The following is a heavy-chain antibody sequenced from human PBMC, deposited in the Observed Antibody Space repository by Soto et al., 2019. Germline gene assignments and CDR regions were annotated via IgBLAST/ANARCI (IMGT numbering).Heavy chain of an antibody. D-gene: IGHD2-21*01. J-gene: IGHJ6*02. Sequence: PGGSLRLSCTASGFTFADYTVSWVRQSPGKGLEWVGFIRSKAFGGTTEYAASVKGRFTISRDDSKPIAHLQMNSLKTDDTAVYYCARYGRKLAWSYSGMDVWGQGTTATVYS. CDR3: ARYGRKLAWSYSGMDV. V-gene: IGHV3-49*04. CDR1: GFTFADYT. CDR2: IRSKAFGGTT.